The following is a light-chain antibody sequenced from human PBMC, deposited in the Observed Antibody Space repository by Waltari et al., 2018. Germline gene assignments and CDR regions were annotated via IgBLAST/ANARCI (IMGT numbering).Light chain of an antibody. Sequence: QSALTQPTSASGSPGQSVTISCPGTSSAVGGFNYFPWYQQHPGKAPKLIIFEVTKRPSGVPDRFSGSKSGNTASLTVSGLQSEDEADYYCSSYGGNNNILFGGGTKLSVL. V-gene: IGLV2-8*01. CDR2: EVT. J-gene: IGLJ2*01. CDR1: SSAVGGFNY. CDR3: SSYGGNNNIL.